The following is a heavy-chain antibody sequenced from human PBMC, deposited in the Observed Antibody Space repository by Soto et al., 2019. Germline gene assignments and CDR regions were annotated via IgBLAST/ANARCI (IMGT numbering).Heavy chain of an antibody. CDR3: AKARGISSARLITWFDP. J-gene: IGHJ5*02. CDR1: RYTFTSYD. V-gene: IGHV1-2*02. D-gene: IGHD2-2*01. CDR2: MRTGSGDT. Sequence: QVQLVQSGAEVKRPGASVRFSCKASRYTFTSYDIFWVRQSPGQGLEWMGWMRTGSGDTHYAQKFQGRVTMTRETSISTAYMELNNLVSDDTAVYYCAKARGISSARLITWFDPWGQGTLVSVSS.